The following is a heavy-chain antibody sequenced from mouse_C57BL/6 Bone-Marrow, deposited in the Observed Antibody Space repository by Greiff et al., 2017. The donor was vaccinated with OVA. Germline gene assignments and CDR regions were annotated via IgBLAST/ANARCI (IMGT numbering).Heavy chain of an antibody. CDR2: IDPSDSYT. Sequence: QVQLQQPGAELVMPGASVKLSCKASGYTFTSYWMHWVKQRPGQGLEWIGEIDPSDSYTNYNQKFKGKSTLTVDKSSSTAYMQLSSLTSEDSAVYYCARAGSSPGVAMDYWGQGTSVTVSS. V-gene: IGHV1-69*01. J-gene: IGHJ4*01. CDR3: ARAGSSPGVAMDY. CDR1: GYTFTSYW. D-gene: IGHD1-1*01.